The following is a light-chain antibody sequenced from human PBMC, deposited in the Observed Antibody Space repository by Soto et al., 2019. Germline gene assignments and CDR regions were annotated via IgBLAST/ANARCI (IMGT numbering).Light chain of an antibody. J-gene: IGKJ1*01. CDR2: GAS. Sequence: EIVMTQSPATLSVSPGERATLSCRASQSVSSYLAWYQQKPGQAPRLLIYGASSRATGIPDRFSGSGSGTDFTLTISRLEPEDFAVYYCQQYGSSTPGTFGQGTKVDI. V-gene: IGKV3-20*01. CDR3: QQYGSSTPGT. CDR1: QSVSSY.